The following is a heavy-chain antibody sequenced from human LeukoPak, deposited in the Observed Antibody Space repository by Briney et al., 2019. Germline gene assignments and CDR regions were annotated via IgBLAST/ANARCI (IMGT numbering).Heavy chain of an antibody. Sequence: GASVKVSCKASGGTFSSYAISWARQAPGQGLEWMGGIIPIFGTANYAQKFQGRVTITADESTSTAYMELSSLRSEDTAVYYCARGGVAVAAYWGQGTLVTVSS. CDR1: GGTFSSYA. CDR2: IIPIFGTA. CDR3: ARGGVAVAAY. D-gene: IGHD6-19*01. V-gene: IGHV1-69*13. J-gene: IGHJ4*02.